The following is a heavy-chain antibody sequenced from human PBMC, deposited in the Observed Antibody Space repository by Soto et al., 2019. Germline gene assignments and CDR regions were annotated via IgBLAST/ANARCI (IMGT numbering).Heavy chain of an antibody. V-gene: IGHV4-39*01. CDR3: ARRYLSHRRRIGANNWFDP. Sequence: SETLSLTCTVSGGSISSSSYYWGWIRQPPGKGLEWIGSIYYSGSTYYNPSLKSRVTISVDTSKNQFSLKLSSVTAADTAVYYCARRYLSHRRRIGANNWFDPWGQGTLVTVSS. D-gene: IGHD3-10*01. CDR1: GGSISSSSYY. CDR2: IYYSGST. J-gene: IGHJ5*02.